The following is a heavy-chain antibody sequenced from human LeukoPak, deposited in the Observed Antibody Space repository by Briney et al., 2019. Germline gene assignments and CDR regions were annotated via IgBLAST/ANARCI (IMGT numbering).Heavy chain of an antibody. D-gene: IGHD2-15*01. V-gene: IGHV3-23*01. CDR3: AKAPVTSCRGAFCYPFDY. CDR1: GFTFSNYW. Sequence: GGSLRLSCEASGFTFSNYWMSWVRQAPGKGLEWVSAMSSSDDGRYYAASVRGRFTISRDTSRSTLYLQMNSLRAEDAAVYYCAKAPVTSCRGAFCYPFDYWGQGTLVTVSS. CDR2: MSSSDDGR. J-gene: IGHJ4*02.